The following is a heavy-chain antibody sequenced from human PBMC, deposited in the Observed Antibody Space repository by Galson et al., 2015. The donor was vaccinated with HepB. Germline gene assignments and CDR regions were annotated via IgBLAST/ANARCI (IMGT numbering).Heavy chain of an antibody. V-gene: IGHV3-30*18. Sequence: SLRLSCAASGFTFSSYGMHWVRQAPGKGLEWVAVISYDGSNKYYADSVKGRFTISRDNSKNTLYLQMNSLRAEDTAVYYCANNIGYCSSTSCYGELDPWGQGTLVTVSS. CDR3: ANNIGYCSSTSCYGELDP. J-gene: IGHJ5*02. CDR2: ISYDGSNK. CDR1: GFTFSSYG. D-gene: IGHD2-2*01.